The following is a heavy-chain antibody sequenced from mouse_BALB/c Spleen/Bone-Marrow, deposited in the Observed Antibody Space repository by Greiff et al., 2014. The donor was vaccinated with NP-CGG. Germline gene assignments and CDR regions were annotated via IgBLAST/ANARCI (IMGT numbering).Heavy chain of an antibody. CDR1: GYTFTSYW. J-gene: IGHJ3*01. V-gene: IGHV1S81*02. CDR2: INPSNGRT. D-gene: IGHD2-1*01. Sequence: QVQLKQSGAELVKPGASVKLSCKASGYTFTSYWVHWVKQRPGQGLEWIGEINPSNGRTNYNEKFKSKATLTVDKSSSTAYMQLSSLTSEDSAVYYCASYYGNYAYWGQGTLVTVSA. CDR3: ASYYGNYAY.